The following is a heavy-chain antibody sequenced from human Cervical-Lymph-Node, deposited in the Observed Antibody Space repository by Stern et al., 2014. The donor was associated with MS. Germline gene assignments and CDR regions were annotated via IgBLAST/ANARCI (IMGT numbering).Heavy chain of an antibody. Sequence: QLQLQESGPGLVKPSETLSLTCTVSGGSISPYSWCWIWQRPGTGLEWIGFISYSGSPNYNPSLKSRVTMSVDTSKNQFSLKLSSVTAADTALYYCARVGLTSGWYLIDYWGQGTLAIVSS. V-gene: IGHV4-59*01. D-gene: IGHD6-19*01. CDR1: GGSISPYS. J-gene: IGHJ4*02. CDR3: ARVGLTSGWYLIDY. CDR2: ISYSGSP.